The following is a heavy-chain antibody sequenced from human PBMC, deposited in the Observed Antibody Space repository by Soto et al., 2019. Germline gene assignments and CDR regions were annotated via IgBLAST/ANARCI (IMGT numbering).Heavy chain of an antibody. J-gene: IGHJ4*02. CDR2: IYYSGST. V-gene: IGHV4-31*03. CDR3: VRRIAAAGYFDY. Sequence: QVQLQESGPGLVKPSQTLSLTCTVSGGSISSGGYYWSWIRQHPGKGLEWIGYIYYSGSTYYNPSLKSRVTISVDTSKNQFSLKLSSVTAADTAVYYCVRRIAAAGYFDYWGQGTLVTVSS. D-gene: IGHD6-13*01. CDR1: GGSISSGGYY.